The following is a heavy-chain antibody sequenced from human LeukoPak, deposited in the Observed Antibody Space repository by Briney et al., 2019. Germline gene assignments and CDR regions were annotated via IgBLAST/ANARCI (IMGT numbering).Heavy chain of an antibody. V-gene: IGHV1-69*06. CDR1: GGTFSSYA. J-gene: IGHJ4*02. CDR2: IIPIFGTA. CDR3: ARGYSYGHNTIDY. Sequence: GASVKVSCKASGGTFSSYAISWVRQAPGQGLEWMGGIIPIFGTANYAQKFQGRVTITADKSTSTAYMELSSLRSEDTAVYYCARGYSYGHNTIDYWGQGTLVTVSS. D-gene: IGHD5-18*01.